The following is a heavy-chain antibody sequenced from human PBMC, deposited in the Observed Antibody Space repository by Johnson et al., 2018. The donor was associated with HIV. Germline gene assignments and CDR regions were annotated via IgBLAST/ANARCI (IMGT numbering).Heavy chain of an antibody. D-gene: IGHD1-26*01. CDR2: ISYDGSNK. CDR1: GFTFDDYG. V-gene: IGHV3-30*03. CDR3: ARGGASGAVDV. J-gene: IGHJ3*01. Sequence: QVQLVESGGGVVRPGGSLRLSCAASGFTFDDYGMSWVRQAPGKGLEWVAVISYDGSNKYYADSVKGRFTISRDNSKNTLSLQMNNLRAEDTAVYYCARGGASGAVDVWGQGTMVTVSS.